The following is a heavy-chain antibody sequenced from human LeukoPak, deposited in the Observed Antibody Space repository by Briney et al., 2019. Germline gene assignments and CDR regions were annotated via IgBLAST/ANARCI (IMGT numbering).Heavy chain of an antibody. CDR3: AAPLVARRGRLDY. Sequence: GGSLRLSCAASGFTFRSHAMRWVRQAPGKGLEWVSAISGVIISTYYYTDSVKGRFTISRDTSKTTMYLKIKSLRVEDTAISYCAAPLVARRGRLDYWGQGALVTVSS. CDR1: GFTFRSHA. D-gene: IGHD5-12*01. V-gene: IGHV3-23*01. J-gene: IGHJ4*02. CDR2: ISGVIIST.